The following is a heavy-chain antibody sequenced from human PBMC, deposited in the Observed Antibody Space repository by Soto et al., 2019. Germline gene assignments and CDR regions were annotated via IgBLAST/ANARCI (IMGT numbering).Heavy chain of an antibody. D-gene: IGHD3-22*01. J-gene: IGHJ4*01. Sequence: EVQLVESGGGLVKPGWSLRLSCTASGFIFSNAWINWVRQAPGKGLEWVGRVKSKTAGGTTDFAAPVKGRFAISRDDSKNIVYMQMNSLRTEDTAVYYCRTDSYIKMIAVRLDYWGLGTRVTVSS. CDR2: VKSKTAGGTT. V-gene: IGHV3-15*07. CDR3: RTDSYIKMIAVRLDY. CDR1: GFIFSNAW.